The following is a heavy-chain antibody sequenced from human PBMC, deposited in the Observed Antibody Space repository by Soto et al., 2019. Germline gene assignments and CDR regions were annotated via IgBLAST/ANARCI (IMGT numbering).Heavy chain of an antibody. CDR2: INPSGGST. V-gene: IGHV1-46*01. D-gene: IGHD5-18*01. Sequence: GASVKVSCKASGYTFTSYYMHWVRQAPGQGLEWMGIINPSGGSTSYAQKFQGRVTMTRDTSTSTVYMELRSLRSDDTAVYYCARTCIQLWCADYWGQGTLVTVSS. CDR1: GYTFTSYY. CDR3: ARTCIQLWCADY. J-gene: IGHJ4*02.